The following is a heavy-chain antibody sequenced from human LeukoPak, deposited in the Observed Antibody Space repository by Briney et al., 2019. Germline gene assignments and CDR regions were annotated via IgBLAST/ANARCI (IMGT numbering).Heavy chain of an antibody. CDR1: GFTFDDYA. CDR2: ISSSSSYI. J-gene: IGHJ4*02. V-gene: IGHV3-21*01. D-gene: IGHD6-13*01. CDR3: ARDRFLGIAATGALDY. Sequence: GGSLRLSCAASGFTFDDYAMHWVRQAPGKGLEWVSSISSSSSYIYYADSVKGRFTISRDNAKNSLYLQMNSLRAEDTAVYYCARDRFLGIAATGALDYWGQGTLVTVSS.